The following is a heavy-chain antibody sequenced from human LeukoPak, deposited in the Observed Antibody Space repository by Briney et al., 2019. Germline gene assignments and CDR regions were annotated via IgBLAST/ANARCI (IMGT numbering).Heavy chain of an antibody. CDR3: AELGITMIGDV. D-gene: IGHD3-10*02. Sequence: GGSLRLSCATSGFTFSSYAMYWVRQAPGKGLEWVSAISGSGGSTYYADSVKGRFTISRDNAKNSVYLQMNSLRAEDTAVYYCAELGITMIGDVWGKGTTVTISS. V-gene: IGHV3-23*01. CDR2: ISGSGGST. CDR1: GFTFSSYA. J-gene: IGHJ6*04.